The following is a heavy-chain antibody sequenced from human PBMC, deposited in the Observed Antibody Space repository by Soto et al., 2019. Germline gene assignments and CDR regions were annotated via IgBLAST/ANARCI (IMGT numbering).Heavy chain of an antibody. CDR1: GGSINSGGYY. CDR3: ASLAYCSSTSCPPV. J-gene: IGHJ6*02. CDR2: IYYNGNT. Sequence: SETLSLTCAVSGGSINSGGYYWTWIRQHPGEGLEWIGYIYYNGNTYYNPSLKSRVTISVDTSKSQFSLNLSSVTASDTAVYYCASLAYCSSTSCPPVWGQGTTVTVSS. V-gene: IGHV4-31*11. D-gene: IGHD2-2*01.